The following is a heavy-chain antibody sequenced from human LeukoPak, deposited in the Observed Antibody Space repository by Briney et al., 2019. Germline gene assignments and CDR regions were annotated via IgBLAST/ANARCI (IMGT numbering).Heavy chain of an antibody. CDR3: ARHTKGGNGDY. V-gene: IGHV4-39*01. CDR2: IYYSGST. CDR1: GGSISSSSYY. D-gene: IGHD4-23*01. Sequence: PETLSLTCTVSGGSISSSSYYWGWIRQPPGKGLEWIGSIYYSGSTYYNPSLKSRVTISVDTSKNQFSLKLSSVTAADTAVYYCARHTKGGNGDYWGQGTLVTVSS. J-gene: IGHJ4*02.